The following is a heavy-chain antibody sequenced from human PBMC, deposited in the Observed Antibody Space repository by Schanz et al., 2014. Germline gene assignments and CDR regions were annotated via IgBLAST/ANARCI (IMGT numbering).Heavy chain of an antibody. CDR3: ATEGPRGTRHPINYYYAMDN. Sequence: EVQLVESGGGLVRPGGSPRLSCTTSGLIFSTYTLNWVRQAPGKGLEWISYISFSGNTIYYADSVKGRFTISRDNAKNSVFLQMKRLRAEDTAVYYCATEGPRGTRHPINYYYAMDNWGQGTKVTV. D-gene: IGHD6-6*01. CDR1: GLIFSTYT. V-gene: IGHV3-48*01. J-gene: IGHJ6*02. CDR2: ISFSGNTI.